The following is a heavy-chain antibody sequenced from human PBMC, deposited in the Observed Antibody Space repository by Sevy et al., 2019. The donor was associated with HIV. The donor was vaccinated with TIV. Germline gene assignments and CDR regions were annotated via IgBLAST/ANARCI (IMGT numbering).Heavy chain of an antibody. D-gene: IGHD1-7*01. V-gene: IGHV3-33*06. CDR3: AKDAQGTRSWFDH. CDR1: GFTFSSYG. CDR2: IWYDGSNK. Sequence: GGSLRLSCAASGFTFSSYGMHWVRQAPGKGLEWVAVIWYDGSNKYYADSVKGRFTITTDNSKNTLYLQLNSLRAEDTAVYYCAKDAQGTRSWFDHWGQGTLVTVSS. J-gene: IGHJ5*02.